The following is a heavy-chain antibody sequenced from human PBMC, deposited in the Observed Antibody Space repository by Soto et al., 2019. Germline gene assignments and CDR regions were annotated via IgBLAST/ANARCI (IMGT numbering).Heavy chain of an antibody. J-gene: IGHJ5*02. Sequence: SETLSLTCSVSGASITSAYWNWIRQPPGKGLEWVGYIYYIGSTNYNPSLKSRVTMSLDTSNNQLSLDLRFVTAADTAVYYCARGKNWFDRWDQGTLVTVSS. CDR3: ARGKNWFDR. V-gene: IGHV4-59*08. CDR2: IYYIGST. CDR1: GASITSAY.